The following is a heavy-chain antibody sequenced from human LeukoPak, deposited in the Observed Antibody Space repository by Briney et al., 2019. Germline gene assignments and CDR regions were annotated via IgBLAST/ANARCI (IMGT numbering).Heavy chain of an antibody. D-gene: IGHD3-3*01. J-gene: IGHJ5*02. CDR2: IKQDGSEK. V-gene: IGHV3-7*01. Sequence: GGSLRLSCAASGFTFSSYWMSWVRQAPGKGLEWLANIKQDGSEKYYVGSVKGRFTISRDNAKNSLYLQMNSLRAEDTAVYYCARADPPGDFWSGDPWGQGTLVTVSS. CDR3: ARADPPGDFWSGDP. CDR1: GFTFSSYW.